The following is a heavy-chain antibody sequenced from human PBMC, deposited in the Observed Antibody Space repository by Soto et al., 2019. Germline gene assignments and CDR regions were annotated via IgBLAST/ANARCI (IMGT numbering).Heavy chain of an antibody. Sequence: GGSLRLSCSASGFTFSSYSMNWVRQAPGKGLEWVSYISSSSSTIYYADSVKGRFTISRDNAKNSLYLQMNSLRAEDTAVYYCAVVPAANGHYGMDVWGQGTTVTVSS. CDR3: AVVPAANGHYGMDV. J-gene: IGHJ6*02. D-gene: IGHD2-2*01. CDR1: GFTFSSYS. CDR2: ISSSSSTI. V-gene: IGHV3-48*01.